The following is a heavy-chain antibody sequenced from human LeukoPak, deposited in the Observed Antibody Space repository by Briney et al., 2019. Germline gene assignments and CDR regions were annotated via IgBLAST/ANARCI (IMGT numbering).Heavy chain of an antibody. CDR3: ARLRVATISASYYYGMDV. D-gene: IGHD5-12*01. V-gene: IGHV4-59*01. CDR1: GGSISSYY. J-gene: IGHJ6*02. Sequence: PSETLSLTCTVSGGSISSYYWSWIRQPPGKGLEWIGYIHYSGSTNYNPSLKSRVTLSVDTSKNQFSLKLSSVTAADTAVYYCARLRVATISASYYYGMDVWGQGTTVTVSS. CDR2: IHYSGST.